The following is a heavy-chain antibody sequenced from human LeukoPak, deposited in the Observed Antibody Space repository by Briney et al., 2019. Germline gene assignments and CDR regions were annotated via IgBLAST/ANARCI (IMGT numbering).Heavy chain of an antibody. V-gene: IGHV1-69*13. CDR1: GGTFSSYA. D-gene: IGHD2/OR15-2a*01. CDR3: VRGESGIQENSFDI. CDR2: IIPIFGTA. Sequence: GASVKVSCKASGGTFSSYAISWVRQAPGQGLEWMGGIIPIFGTAKYAQKFQGRVTITADESTSTAYMELSSLRSEDTAVYSCVRGESGIQENSFDIWGQGTLVTVSS. J-gene: IGHJ3*02.